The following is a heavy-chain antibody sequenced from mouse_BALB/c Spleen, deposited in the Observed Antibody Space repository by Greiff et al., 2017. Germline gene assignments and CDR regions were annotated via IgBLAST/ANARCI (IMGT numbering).Heavy chain of an antibody. D-gene: IGHD1-1*01. J-gene: IGHJ3*01. CDR1: GFNIQDTY. Sequence: VQLQQSGAELVKPGASVKLSCTASGFNIQDTYLHWVKQRPEQGLEWMGRIDPANGNPKYDPMFQGTATITAATSSNTAYLQLSSLTSADPAVYYCARGGYGSSYGAYWGQGTLGTVSA. V-gene: IGHV14-3*02. CDR3: ARGGYGSSYGAY. CDR2: IDPANGNP.